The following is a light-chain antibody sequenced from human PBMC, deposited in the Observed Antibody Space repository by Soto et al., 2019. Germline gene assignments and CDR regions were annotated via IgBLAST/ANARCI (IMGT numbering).Light chain of an antibody. J-gene: IGKJ5*01. Sequence: QMTQTPYSLSASVGDTVTLTCRASQGFTNYLAWYQQKPGKAPKLLIYAASTLQSGVPPRFSGSGSGTHFTLTISSLQPEDAATYYCQKYNIAPYTFGQGTRLEIK. V-gene: IGKV1-27*01. CDR1: QGFTNY. CDR2: AAS. CDR3: QKYNIAPYT.